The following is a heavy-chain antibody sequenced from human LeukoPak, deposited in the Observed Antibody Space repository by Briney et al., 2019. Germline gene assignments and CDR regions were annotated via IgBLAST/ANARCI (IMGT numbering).Heavy chain of an antibody. CDR2: IYSGGST. J-gene: IGHJ5*02. Sequence: PGGSLRLSCAASGFTVSRNYMSWVRQAPGKGLEWVSVIYSGGSTYYADSVKGRFTISRDNSKNTVNLHMNSLRAEDTAVYYCARDLSGSGLNWFDPWGQGTLVTVSS. D-gene: IGHD3-10*01. CDR1: GFTVSRNY. V-gene: IGHV3-53*01. CDR3: ARDLSGSGLNWFDP.